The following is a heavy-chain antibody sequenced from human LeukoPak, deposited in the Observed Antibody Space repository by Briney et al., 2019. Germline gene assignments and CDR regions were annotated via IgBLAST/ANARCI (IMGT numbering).Heavy chain of an antibody. CDR3: ARLNWNYADY. CDR2: IKEDASEK. D-gene: IGHD3-3*01. CDR1: GFTFSLYW. Sequence: GGSLRLSCTASGFTFSLYWMTWVRQAPEKGVEWVANIKEDASEKDYVDSVKGRFTISRDNGKNSLYLQMNSLRGEDTAVYYCARLNWNYADYWGQGTLVTVSS. J-gene: IGHJ4*02. V-gene: IGHV3-7*01.